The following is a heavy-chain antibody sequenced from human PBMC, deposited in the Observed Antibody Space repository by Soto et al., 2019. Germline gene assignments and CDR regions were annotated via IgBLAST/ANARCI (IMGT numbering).Heavy chain of an antibody. J-gene: IGHJ3*02. Sequence: QVQLQESGPGLVKPSQTLSLTCTVSGGSISSGGYYWSWIRQHPGKGLEWIGYIYYSGSTYYNPSLKSRVTISVDTSKNQFSLKLSSVTAADTAVYYCARQSRNGRLQQNAFDIWGQGTMVTVSS. V-gene: IGHV4-31*03. D-gene: IGHD6-25*01. CDR3: ARQSRNGRLQQNAFDI. CDR1: GGSISSGGYY. CDR2: IYYSGST.